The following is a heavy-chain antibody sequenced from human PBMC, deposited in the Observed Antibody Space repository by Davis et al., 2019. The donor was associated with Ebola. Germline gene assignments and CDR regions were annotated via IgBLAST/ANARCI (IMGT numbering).Heavy chain of an antibody. Sequence: MPSETLSLTCTVNRGFFGDYYWTWIRQSPGTGLEWICEINHVGISHVGNTKYNPTLKNRLAISAATSKMQFYLQLSSVTAADTGVYYCAIGTKVQGWRSNFFWGMDVWGQGTAVSVS. J-gene: IGHJ6*02. D-gene: IGHD4-11*01. CDR2: INHVGISHVGNT. V-gene: IGHV4-34*01. CDR1: RGFFGDYY. CDR3: AIGTKVQGWRSNFFWGMDV.